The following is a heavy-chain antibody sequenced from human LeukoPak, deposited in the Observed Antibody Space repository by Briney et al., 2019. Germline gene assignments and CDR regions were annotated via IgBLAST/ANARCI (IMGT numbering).Heavy chain of an antibody. Sequence: ASVKVSCKASGYRFISNYVQWVRQAPGLGPEWMGWMHPGNGNTRYAEKFQGRVTMTRDTSINTAYMDLSSLRSDDTAVYYCAREGSYCVGGDCYSFDFWGQGTLITVSS. J-gene: IGHJ4*02. D-gene: IGHD2-21*02. V-gene: IGHV1-2*02. CDR1: GYRFISNY. CDR3: AREGSYCVGGDCYSFDF. CDR2: MHPGNGNT.